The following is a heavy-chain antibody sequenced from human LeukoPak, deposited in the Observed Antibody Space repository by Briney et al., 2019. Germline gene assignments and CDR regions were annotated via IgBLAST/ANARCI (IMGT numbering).Heavy chain of an antibody. J-gene: IGHJ4*02. Sequence: GGSLRLSCAASGFTFSTYAMTWVRQAPGQGLEWVSGISEGGANTYYADSVKGRFTISRDNSKNTLDLQMNSLRAEDTAVYYCSRGRYGDYGDNYFDYWGQGTLVTVSS. CDR3: SRGRYGDYGDNYFDY. V-gene: IGHV3-23*01. D-gene: IGHD4-17*01. CDR2: ISEGGANT. CDR1: GFTFSTYA.